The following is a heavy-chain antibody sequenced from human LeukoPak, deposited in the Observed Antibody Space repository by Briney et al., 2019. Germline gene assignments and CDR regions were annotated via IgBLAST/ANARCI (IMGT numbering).Heavy chain of an antibody. V-gene: IGHV3-21*01. Sequence: GGSLRLSCAASGFTFSSYSMNWVRQAPGKGLEWVSSISSSSSYIYYADSVKGRFTISRDSAKNSLYLQMNSLRAEDTAVYYCARDRPGSSWYDWGFDYWGQGTLVTVSS. CDR2: ISSSSSYI. J-gene: IGHJ4*02. CDR3: ARDRPGSSWYDWGFDY. CDR1: GFTFSSYS. D-gene: IGHD6-13*01.